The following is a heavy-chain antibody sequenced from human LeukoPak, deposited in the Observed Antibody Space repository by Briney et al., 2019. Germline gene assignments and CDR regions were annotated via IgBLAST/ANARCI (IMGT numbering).Heavy chain of an antibody. D-gene: IGHD3-10*01. V-gene: IGHV3-7*04. CDR2: IKQDGSEK. CDR3: ARGSSGY. CDR1: GFTFSSYW. Sequence: QPGGSLRLSCVASGFTFSSYWMTWVRQAPGKGLEWVANIKQDGSEKYYVDSVKGRFTISRDNAKNSLYLQMNSLRAEDTAVYYCARGSSGYWGQGTLVTVSS. J-gene: IGHJ4*02.